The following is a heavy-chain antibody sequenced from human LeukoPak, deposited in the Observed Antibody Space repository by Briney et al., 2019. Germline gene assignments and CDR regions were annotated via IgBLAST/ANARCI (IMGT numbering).Heavy chain of an antibody. Sequence: SETLSLTCTVSGGSITNYYWNWIRQPPGKGLEWIGYIHDSGRTNYKSSLKSRVIISLDTSKNRFSLKLTAVTAADTAVYYCARSGSWRLPFGSWGQGTLVTVSS. CDR2: IHDSGRT. J-gene: IGHJ4*02. CDR1: GGSITNYY. V-gene: IGHV4-4*09. CDR3: ARSGSWRLPFGS. D-gene: IGHD1-26*01.